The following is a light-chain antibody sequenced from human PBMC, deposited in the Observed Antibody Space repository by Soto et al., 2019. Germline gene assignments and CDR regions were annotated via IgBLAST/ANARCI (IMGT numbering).Light chain of an antibody. J-gene: IGLJ2*01. V-gene: IGLV3-1*01. CDR3: QACDSSTLV. Sequence: SYELTQPPSVSVSPGQTASITCSGDKLGDKYACWYQQKPGQSPVLVIYQDSKRPSGIPDRFSGSNSGNTATLTISGTQAMDEADYYCQACDSSTLVFGGGTKLTVL. CDR1: KLGDKY. CDR2: QDS.